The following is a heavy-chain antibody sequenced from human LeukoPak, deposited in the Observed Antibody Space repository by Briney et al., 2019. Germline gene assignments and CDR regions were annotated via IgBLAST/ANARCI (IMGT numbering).Heavy chain of an antibody. Sequence: SVKVSCKASGGTFSSYAISWVQQAPGQGLEWMGGIIPIFGTANYAQKFQGRVTITADESTSTAYMELSSLRSEDTAVYYCARDYYDSSGYYSCSGYWGQGTLVTVSS. J-gene: IGHJ4*02. CDR1: GGTFSSYA. D-gene: IGHD3-22*01. CDR3: ARDYYDSSGYYSCSGY. CDR2: IIPIFGTA. V-gene: IGHV1-69*13.